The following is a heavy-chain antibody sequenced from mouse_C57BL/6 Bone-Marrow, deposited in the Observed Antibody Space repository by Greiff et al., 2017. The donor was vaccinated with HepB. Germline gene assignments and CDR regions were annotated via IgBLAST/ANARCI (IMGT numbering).Heavy chain of an antibody. D-gene: IGHD1-1*01. V-gene: IGHV5-17*01. CDR2: ISSGSSTI. CDR1: GFTFSDYG. CDR3: ARNYYGSSCYWYFDV. J-gene: IGHJ1*03. Sequence: EVMLVESGGGLVKPGGSLKLSCAASGFTFSDYGMHWVRQAPEKGLEWVAYISSGSSTIYYADTVKGRFTISRDNAKNTLFLQMTSLRSEDTAMYYCARNYYGSSCYWYFDVWGTGTTVTVSS.